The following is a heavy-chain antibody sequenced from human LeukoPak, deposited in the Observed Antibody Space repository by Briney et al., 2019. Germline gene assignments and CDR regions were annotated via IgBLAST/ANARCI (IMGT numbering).Heavy chain of an antibody. J-gene: IGHJ6*04. CDR2: ISSSGSTI. D-gene: IGHD3-10*02. V-gene: IGHV3-48*03. CDR1: GFTFSSYE. CDR3: AELGITMIGGV. Sequence: GGSLRLSCLASGFTFSSYEMNWVRQAPGKGLEWVSYISSSGSTIYYADSVKGRFTISRDNAKNSLYLQMNSLRAEDTAVYYCAELGITMIGGVWGKGTTVTISS.